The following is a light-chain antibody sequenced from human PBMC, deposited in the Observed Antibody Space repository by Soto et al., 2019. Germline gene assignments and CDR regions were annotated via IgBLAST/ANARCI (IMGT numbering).Light chain of an antibody. V-gene: IGLV2-8*01. CDR3: SSYAGNNIFVR. CDR1: SSDVGTYDY. J-gene: IGLJ2*01. Sequence: QSVLTQPPSASGSPGQSVTISCTGTSSDVGTYDYVSWYQQHPGKAPKLMIYEVTKRPSGVPDRFSGSKSGNTASLTVSGLQSEDEADYYCSSYAGNNIFVRFGGGTKATVL. CDR2: EVT.